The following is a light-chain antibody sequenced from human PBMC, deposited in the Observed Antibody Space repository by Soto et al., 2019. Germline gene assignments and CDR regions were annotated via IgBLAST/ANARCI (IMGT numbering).Light chain of an antibody. V-gene: IGLV2-14*01. CDR2: DVT. CDR1: SSDVGGYNS. J-gene: IGLJ1*01. CDR3: SSFTSSMTNV. Sequence: QAVVTQPASVSGSPGQSITISCTGTSSDVGGYNSVSWYQQHPGKAPKLILYDVTDRPSGVSYRFSGSKSGNTASLTISGLQAADEADYFCSSFTSSMTNVFGSGTKVPS.